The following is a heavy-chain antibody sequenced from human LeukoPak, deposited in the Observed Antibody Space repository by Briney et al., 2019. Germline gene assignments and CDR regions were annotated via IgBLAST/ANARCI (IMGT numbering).Heavy chain of an antibody. D-gene: IGHD2-21*02. V-gene: IGHV3-23*01. CDR2: ISGSGSST. Sequence: GGSLRLSCAASGFTFSSYAMSWVRQAPGKGLEWVSAISGSGSSTYYADSVNGRFTISRDNSKNTLYLQMNSLRAEDTAVYYCAKEPRRKYGDCSRSFDYWGQGTLVTVSS. CDR3: AKEPRRKYGDCSRSFDY. J-gene: IGHJ4*02. CDR1: GFTFSSYA.